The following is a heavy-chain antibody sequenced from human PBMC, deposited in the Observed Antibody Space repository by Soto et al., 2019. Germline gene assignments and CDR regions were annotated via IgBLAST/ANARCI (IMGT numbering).Heavy chain of an antibody. V-gene: IGHV4-30-4*01. Sequence: QVQLQESGPGLVKPSQTLSLTCTVSGGSISSGDDYWGWIRQPPGKGLEWIGYIYYSGSTYYNPSIKIRVTISVDTSKSQYPLKLSSVTAADTAVYYCASASLDYILYYFDYWGQGTLVTVSS. CDR3: ASASLDYILYYFDY. CDR2: IYYSGST. J-gene: IGHJ4*02. D-gene: IGHD4-4*01. CDR1: GGSISSGDDY.